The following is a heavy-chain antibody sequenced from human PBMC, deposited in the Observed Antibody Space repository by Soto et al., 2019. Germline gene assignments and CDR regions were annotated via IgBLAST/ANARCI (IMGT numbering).Heavy chain of an antibody. J-gene: IGHJ4*02. V-gene: IGHV4-61*08. Sequence: QVQLQESGPGLVKPSETLSLICTVSGDSVSGGGYYWTWIRQPPGKGLEWSGYISFTGDTTYNPSLRSRVTIAMHPSKNQYSLKLTSATAADTHLYYCSRGCHYYHSRIWGQGTLVTVSS. D-gene: IGHD3-22*01. CDR2: ISFTGDT. CDR3: SRGCHYYHSRI. CDR1: GDSVSGGGYY.